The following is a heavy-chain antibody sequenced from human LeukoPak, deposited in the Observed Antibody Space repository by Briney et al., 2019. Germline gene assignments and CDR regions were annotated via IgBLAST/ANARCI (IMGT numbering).Heavy chain of an antibody. J-gene: IGHJ3*02. CDR2: IIPILGIA. V-gene: IGHV1-69*10. D-gene: IGHD2-2*01. Sequence: SVNVSGKASGGTFSSYATRWVRQAPGQELEGMGRIIPILGIANYAQQVQGRVTITADKSTSTDYMELSSLRSEDTAVYYCARDIVIPAASNAFDMGSGATMLTLPS. CDR1: GGTFSSYA. CDR3: ARDIVIPAASNAFDM.